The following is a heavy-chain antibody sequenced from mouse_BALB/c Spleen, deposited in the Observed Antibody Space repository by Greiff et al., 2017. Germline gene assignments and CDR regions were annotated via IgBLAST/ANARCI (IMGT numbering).Heavy chain of an antibody. CDR3: ARITTARMDY. CDR1: GFNIKDYY. Sequence: VQLQQSGAELVRPGALVKLSCKASGFNIKDYYMHWVKQRPEQGLEWIGWIDPENGNTIYDPKFQGKASITADTSSNTAYLQLSSLTSEDTAVYYCARITTARMDYWGQGTSVTVSS. CDR2: IDPENGNT. D-gene: IGHD1-2*01. V-gene: IGHV14-1*02. J-gene: IGHJ4*01.